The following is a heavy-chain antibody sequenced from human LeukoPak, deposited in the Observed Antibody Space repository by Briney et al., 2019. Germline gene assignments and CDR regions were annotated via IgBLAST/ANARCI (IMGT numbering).Heavy chain of an antibody. Sequence: PSETLSLTCIVSGYSITSGYYWGWIRQPPGQGLEWIGSIYHSGDTYYNPSLKSRVTISVDTSKNQFSLKLSSVTAADTAVYYCASGYRKIDYWGQGTLVTVSS. CDR3: ASGYRKIDY. D-gene: IGHD6-13*01. CDR2: IYHSGDT. CDR1: GYSITSGYY. J-gene: IGHJ4*02. V-gene: IGHV4-38-2*02.